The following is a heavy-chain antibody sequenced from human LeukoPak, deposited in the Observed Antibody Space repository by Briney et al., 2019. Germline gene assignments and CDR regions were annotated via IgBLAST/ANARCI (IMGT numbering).Heavy chain of an antibody. Sequence: ASVKVSCKASGYTFTGYYMHWVRQAPGQGLERMGWINPNSGGTNYAQKFQGRVTMTRDTSISTAYMELSRLRSDDTAVYYCARGPHSAMCLDYWGQGTLVTVSS. V-gene: IGHV1-2*02. CDR3: ARGPHSAMCLDY. CDR2: INPNSGGT. CDR1: GYTFTGYY. D-gene: IGHD2-2*01. J-gene: IGHJ4*02.